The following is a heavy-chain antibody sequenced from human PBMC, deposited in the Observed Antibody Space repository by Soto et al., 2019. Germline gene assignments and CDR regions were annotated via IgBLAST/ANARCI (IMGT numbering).Heavy chain of an antibody. CDR2: ISSSSSYT. Sequence: GGSLRLSCAASGFTFSDYYMSWIRQAPGKGLEWVSYISSSSSYTNYADSVKGRFTISRDNAKNSLYLQMNSLRAEDTAVYYCAREGAYYYDSSGCGPLQHWGQGTLVTVSS. V-gene: IGHV3-11*06. D-gene: IGHD3-22*01. J-gene: IGHJ1*01. CDR3: AREGAYYYDSSGCGPLQH. CDR1: GFTFSDYY.